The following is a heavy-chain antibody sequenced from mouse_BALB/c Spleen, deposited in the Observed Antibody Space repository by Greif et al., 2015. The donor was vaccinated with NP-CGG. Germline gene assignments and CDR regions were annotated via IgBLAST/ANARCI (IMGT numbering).Heavy chain of an antibody. CDR2: IWGDGST. CDR1: GFSLTGYG. D-gene: IGHD2-14*01. CDR3: ARDYYRYDRVYYYAMDY. Sequence: QVQLQQSGPGLVAPSQSLSITCTVSGFSLTGYGVNWVRQPPGKGLEWLGMIWGDGSTDYNSALKSRLSISKDNSKSXVFLKMNSLQTDDTARYYCARDYYRYDRVYYYAMDYWGQGTSVTVSS. V-gene: IGHV2-6-7*01. J-gene: IGHJ4*01.